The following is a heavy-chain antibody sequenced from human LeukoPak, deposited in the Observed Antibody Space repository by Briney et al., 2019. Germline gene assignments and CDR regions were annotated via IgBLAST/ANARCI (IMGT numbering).Heavy chain of an antibody. CDR1: GFTFSSYW. CDR2: IKQDGSEK. Sequence: PGGSLRLSCAASGFTFSSYWMSWVRQAPWKGLEWVANIKQDGSEKYYVDSVKGRFTISGDNAKNSLYLQMNSLRAEDTAVYYCARDISAMVTYWFDPWGQGTLVTVSS. V-gene: IGHV3-7*01. D-gene: IGHD5-18*01. CDR3: ARDISAMVTYWFDP. J-gene: IGHJ5*02.